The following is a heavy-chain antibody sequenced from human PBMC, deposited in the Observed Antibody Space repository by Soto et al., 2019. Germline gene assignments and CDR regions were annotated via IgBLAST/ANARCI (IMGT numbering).Heavy chain of an antibody. J-gene: IGHJ4*02. V-gene: IGHV4-39*01. CDR2: IYYSGTA. CDR1: GCSISSSSYY. CDR3: ARLSRRASVPGDY. D-gene: IGHD6-19*01. Sequence: SETLSLTSPFSGCSISSSSYYWGWFRQPPGKGLEWIGNIYYSGTAYYTPSLKSRVAISVDTSKNQFSLKLSSVTAADTAVFYCARLSRRASVPGDYWGQGTLVTVSS.